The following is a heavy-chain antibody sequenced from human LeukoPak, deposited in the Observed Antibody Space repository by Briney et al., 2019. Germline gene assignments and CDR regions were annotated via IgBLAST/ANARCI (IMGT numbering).Heavy chain of an antibody. CDR3: AREGPYTAMAFDY. CDR2: IKQDGSEK. D-gene: IGHD5-18*01. CDR1: GFTFSSYW. J-gene: IGHJ4*02. V-gene: IGHV3-7*01. Sequence: GGSLRLSCAASGFTFSSYWMSWVRQAPGKGLEWVANIKQDGSEKYYVDSVKGRFTISRDNAKNSLYLQMNSLRAEDTAVYYCAREGPYTAMAFDYWGQGTLVTVSS.